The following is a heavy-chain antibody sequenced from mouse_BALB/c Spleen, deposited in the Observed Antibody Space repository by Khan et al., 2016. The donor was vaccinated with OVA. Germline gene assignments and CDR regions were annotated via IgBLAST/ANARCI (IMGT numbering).Heavy chain of an antibody. CDR3: ERMYWGDFDY. V-gene: IGHV3-2*02. CDR2: ISYSGNT. CDR1: GYSITSDYA. Sequence: EVELVESGPGLVKPSQSLSLTCTVTGYSITSDYAWNWIRQFPGNRLEWMGFISYSGNTNYNPSLKSRISVTRDTSKNQFFLQLNSVTTEDTATFFRERMYWGDFDYWGQGTTLTVSS. J-gene: IGHJ2*01.